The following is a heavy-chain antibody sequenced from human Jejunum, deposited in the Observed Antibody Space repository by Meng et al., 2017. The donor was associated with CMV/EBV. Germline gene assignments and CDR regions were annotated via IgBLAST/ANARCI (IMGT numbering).Heavy chain of an antibody. CDR1: GFTVSGNH. CDR2: IYSGGST. V-gene: IGHV3-53*01. J-gene: IGHJ4*02. CDR3: ARYPFGVVARGLDS. D-gene: IGHD3-3*01. Sequence: GAAGFTVSGNHRSGGSQAPGKGLEWVSVIYSGGSTFDADAVKGRFTISRDDSKNTVYLQMNNLRAEDTAVYYCARYPFGVVARGLDSWGQGTLVTVSS.